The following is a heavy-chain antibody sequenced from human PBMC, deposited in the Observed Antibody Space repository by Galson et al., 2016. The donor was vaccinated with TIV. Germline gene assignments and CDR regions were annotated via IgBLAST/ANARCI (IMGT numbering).Heavy chain of an antibody. J-gene: IGHJ3*01. Sequence: SLRLSCAASGFIFRNYGMHWVRQAPGRGLEWVAFIRYDGSNKFYADSVKGRFTISRDNSKDTLYVQMNSLSVEETAVYYCVKDRVGATYWGRSFDVWGQGTMVTVSS. CDR3: VKDRVGATYWGRSFDV. CDR1: GFIFRNYG. CDR2: IRYDGSNK. V-gene: IGHV3-30*02. D-gene: IGHD1-26*01.